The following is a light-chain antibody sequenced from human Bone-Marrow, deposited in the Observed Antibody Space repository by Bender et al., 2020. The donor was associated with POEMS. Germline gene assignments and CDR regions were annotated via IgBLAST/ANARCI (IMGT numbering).Light chain of an antibody. Sequence: QSVVTQPPSLSEAPRQRVTISCSGSSSNIGNHGVNWYQQLPGEPPKLLIYYDDLLTPGVSDRFSASKSGTSACLAISELQSEDEALYYCSAWDDSLRGWVFGGETKLTV. V-gene: IGLV1-36*01. CDR2: YDD. CDR3: SAWDDSLRGWV. J-gene: IGLJ3*02. CDR1: SSNIGNHG.